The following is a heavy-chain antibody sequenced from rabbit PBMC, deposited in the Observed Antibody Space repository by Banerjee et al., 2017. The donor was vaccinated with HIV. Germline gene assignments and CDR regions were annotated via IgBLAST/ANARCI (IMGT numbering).Heavy chain of an antibody. Sequence: QEQLVESGGGLVQPEGSLTLTCKASGFDFSSNAMCWVRQAPGKGPEWIACINTSSGNTVYASWAKGRFTISKTSSTTVTLQMTSLTAADTATYFCARDLAGVIGWNFNLWGPGTLVT. V-gene: IGHV1S45*01. D-gene: IGHD4-1*01. CDR3: ARDLAGVIGWNFNL. CDR1: GFDFSSNA. J-gene: IGHJ4*01. CDR2: INTSSGNT.